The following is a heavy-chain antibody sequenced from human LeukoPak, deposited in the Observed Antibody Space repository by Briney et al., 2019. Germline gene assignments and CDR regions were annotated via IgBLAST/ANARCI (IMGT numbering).Heavy chain of an antibody. CDR3: ARDAYSGYDHPFDY. CDR1: GFIISNSW. J-gene: IGHJ4*02. Sequence: PGRSLRLSCAASGFIISNSWMDWVRQAPGKGLVWVSRINSDGSITNYADSVKGRFTISRDNAKNTLYLQMNSLRAEDTAVYYCARDAYSGYDHPFDYWGQGTLVTVSS. V-gene: IGHV3-74*01. CDR2: INSDGSIT. D-gene: IGHD5-12*01.